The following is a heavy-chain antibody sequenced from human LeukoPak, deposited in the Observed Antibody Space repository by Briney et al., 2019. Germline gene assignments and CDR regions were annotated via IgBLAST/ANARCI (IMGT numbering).Heavy chain of an antibody. CDR3: AKPHYYDSSGYYY. CDR1: GFTFSSYG. Sequence: PGRSLRLSCAASGFTFSSYGMHWVRQAPGKGLEWVAVISYDGSNKYYADSVKGRFTISRDNSKNTLYLQMNSLRAEDTAVYYCAKPHYYDSSGYYYWGQGTLVTVSS. CDR2: ISYDGSNK. D-gene: IGHD3-22*01. V-gene: IGHV3-30*18. J-gene: IGHJ4*02.